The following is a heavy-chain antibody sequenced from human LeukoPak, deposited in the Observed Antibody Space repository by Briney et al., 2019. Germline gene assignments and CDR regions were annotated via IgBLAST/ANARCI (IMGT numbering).Heavy chain of an antibody. CDR2: IYTSGST. Sequence: SETLSLTCTVSGGSISSGGYYWSWIRQPAGKGLEWIGRIYTSGSTNYNPSLKSRVTISVDTTKNLFSLRLRSVTAADTAVYFCARGRVSSSTWYSTYYYYFYMDVWGKGTTVTVSS. D-gene: IGHD1-1*01. J-gene: IGHJ6*03. CDR3: ARGRVSSSTWYSTYYYYFYMDV. CDR1: GGSISSGGYY. V-gene: IGHV4-61*02.